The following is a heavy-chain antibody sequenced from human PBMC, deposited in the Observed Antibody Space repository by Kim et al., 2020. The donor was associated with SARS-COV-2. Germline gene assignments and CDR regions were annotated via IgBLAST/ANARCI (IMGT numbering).Heavy chain of an antibody. J-gene: IGHJ4*02. CDR1: GFTFSSYA. CDR3: ARERSSSWYGLFDY. V-gene: IGHV3-30*04. CDR2: ISYDGSNK. D-gene: IGHD6-13*01. Sequence: GGSLRLSCAASGFTFSSYAMHWVRQAPGKGLEWVAVISYDGSNKYYADSVKGRFTISRDNSKNTLYLQMNSLRAEDTAVYYCARERSSSWYGLFDYWGQG.